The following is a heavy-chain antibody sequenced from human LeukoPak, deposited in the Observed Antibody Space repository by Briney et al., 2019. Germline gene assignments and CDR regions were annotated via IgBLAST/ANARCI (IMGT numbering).Heavy chain of an antibody. CDR3: AKGEQQPHYYGMDV. J-gene: IGHJ6*02. CDR2: IWYDGSNK. V-gene: IGHV3-33*06. CDR1: GFTFSSYG. Sequence: GGSLRLSCAASGFTFSSYGMHGVRQAPGKGLEWVAVIWYDGSNKYYADSVKGRFTISRDNSKNTLYLQMNSLRAEDTAVYYCAKGEQQPHYYGMDVWGQGTTVTVSS. D-gene: IGHD6-13*01.